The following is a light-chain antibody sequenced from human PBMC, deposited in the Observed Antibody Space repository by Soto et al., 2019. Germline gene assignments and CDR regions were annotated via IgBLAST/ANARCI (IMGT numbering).Light chain of an antibody. J-gene: IGKJ1*01. CDR2: GVS. CDR3: QHYGDSSWT. V-gene: IGKV3-20*01. CDR1: QSVSSTL. Sequence: ELVLTQSPVALSLSSGERATLSCRASQSVSSTLLTWYQQKPGQTPRLLIYGVSSRATGIPDRFSGSGSGTHFTITISRVAPEDFAVSFCQHYGDSSWTFGQGSRVEIK.